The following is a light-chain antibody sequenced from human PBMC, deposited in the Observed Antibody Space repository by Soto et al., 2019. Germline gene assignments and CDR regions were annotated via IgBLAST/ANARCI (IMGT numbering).Light chain of an antibody. CDR3: QQSLSMPLT. Sequence: DIQMTQSPASLSVSVGVRVTITCRASQSINNYLNWYQQKPGQAPKLLMRSASTLERGVPSRFSGSGSRTDFTLTITNLQPDDFATYYCQQSLSMPLTFGHGTRLDIK. CDR1: QSINNY. CDR2: SAS. V-gene: IGKV1-39*01. J-gene: IGKJ5*01.